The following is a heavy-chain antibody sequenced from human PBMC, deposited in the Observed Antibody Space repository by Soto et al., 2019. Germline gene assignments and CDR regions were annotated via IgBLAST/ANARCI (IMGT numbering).Heavy chain of an antibody. CDR1: GYTFTSYG. Sequence: QVQLVQSGAEVKKPGASVKVSCKASGYTFTSYGITWVRQAPGQGLEWMGWISPYNGNTDYAQKIQGRATMTTDTSTSSAYLELRSLRSDATAVYFCARAVALDYSDSWGQGTLVTVSS. V-gene: IGHV1-18*01. CDR3: ARAVALDYSDS. J-gene: IGHJ4*02. CDR2: ISPYNGNT. D-gene: IGHD2-15*01.